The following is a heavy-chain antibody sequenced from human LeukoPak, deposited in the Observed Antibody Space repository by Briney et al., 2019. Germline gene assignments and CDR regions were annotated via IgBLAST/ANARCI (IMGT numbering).Heavy chain of an antibody. D-gene: IGHD3-22*01. V-gene: IGHV4-4*07. J-gene: IGHJ6*03. CDR2: IYTSGST. CDR1: GGSISSYY. Sequence: PSQTLSLTCTVSGGSISSYYWSWIRQPAGKGLEWIGRIYTSGSTNYNPSLKSRVTISVDTSKNQFSLKLSSVTATDTAVYYCARYYYYDSSGYYPYYYYYYYMDVWGKGTTVTVSS. CDR3: ARYYYYDSSGYYPYYYYYYYMDV.